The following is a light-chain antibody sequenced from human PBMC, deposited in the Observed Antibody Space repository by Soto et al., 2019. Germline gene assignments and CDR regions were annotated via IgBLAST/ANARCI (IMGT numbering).Light chain of an antibody. CDR1: QSISSY. CDR2: AAS. CDR3: QQSYSTPRT. J-gene: IGKJ1*01. V-gene: IGKV1-39*01. Sequence: DIQMTQSPSSLSASVGDRVTITCRASQSISSYLNWYQQKPGKAPKLLIYAASSLQSGVPSRFSGCGSGTDFTLTISSLQPEDFATYYCQQSYSTPRTFGQGTRWIS.